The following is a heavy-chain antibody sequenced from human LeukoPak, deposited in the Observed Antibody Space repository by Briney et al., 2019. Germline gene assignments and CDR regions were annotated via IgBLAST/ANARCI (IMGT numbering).Heavy chain of an antibody. CDR1: GFTFSTDA. J-gene: IGHJ4*02. D-gene: IGHD3-10*01. V-gene: IGHV3-23*01. Sequence: GGSLRLSCAASGFTFSTDAMSWVRQAPGKGLEWVSVITGGGVYSYYADSVQGRFTISRDNSRNTLYLQMGSLRVEDTAIYYCAKRGRDIDYWGQGTLVTVSS. CDR3: AKRGRDIDY. CDR2: ITGGGVYS.